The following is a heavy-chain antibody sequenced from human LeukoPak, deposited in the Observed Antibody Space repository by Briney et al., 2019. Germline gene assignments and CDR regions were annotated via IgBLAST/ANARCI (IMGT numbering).Heavy chain of an antibody. Sequence: PPETLSLTCSVSGGSISSDYWAWIRQPPGKGLDWIGYMFYTGSTNYNPSLKSRVTISLATSKNQFSLKLSSVTAADTAVYYCARVSVVYGMDVWGRGTTVTVSS. J-gene: IGHJ6*02. CDR2: MFYTGST. V-gene: IGHV4-59*01. CDR1: GGSISSDY. CDR3: ARVSVVYGMDV.